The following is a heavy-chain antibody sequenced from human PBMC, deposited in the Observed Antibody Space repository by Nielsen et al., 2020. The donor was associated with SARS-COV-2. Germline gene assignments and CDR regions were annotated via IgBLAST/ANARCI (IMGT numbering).Heavy chain of an antibody. Sequence: GGSLRLSCAASGFTFSSYAMSWVRQAPGKGLEWVSDISGSGGSTYYADSVKGRFTISRDNSKNTLYLQMNSLRAEDTAVYYCAKVPRPRTYCSGGSCYLELSGCIDFWGQGTTVTVSS. CDR3: AKVPRPRTYCSGGSCYLELSGCIDF. D-gene: IGHD2-15*01. V-gene: IGHV3-23*01. CDR2: ISGSGGST. J-gene: IGHJ6*02. CDR1: GFTFSSYA.